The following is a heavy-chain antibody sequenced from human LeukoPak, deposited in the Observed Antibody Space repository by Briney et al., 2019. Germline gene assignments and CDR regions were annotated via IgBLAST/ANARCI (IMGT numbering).Heavy chain of an antibody. CDR2: IYYSGST. D-gene: IGHD3-22*01. CDR1: GGSISSSSYY. CDR3: ARITYYYDSSVCMDV. J-gene: IGHJ6*02. V-gene: IGHV4-39*01. Sequence: SETLSLTCTVSGGSISSSSYYWGWIRQPPGKGLEWIGSIYYSGSTYYNPSLKSRVTISVDTSKNQFSLKLSSVTAADTAVYYCARITYYYDSSVCMDVWGQGTTVTVSS.